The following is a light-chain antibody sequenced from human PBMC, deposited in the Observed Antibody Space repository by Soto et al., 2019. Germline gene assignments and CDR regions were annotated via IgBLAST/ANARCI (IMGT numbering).Light chain of an antibody. CDR3: QQYGSSTWT. CDR1: QSVSSY. CDR2: DAS. J-gene: IGKJ1*01. Sequence: EIVLTQSPATLSLSPGERATLSCRASQSVSSYLAWYQQKPGQAPRLLIYDASNRATGIPARFSGSGSGTDFFLTISRLEPEDFAVYYCQQYGSSTWTFGQGTKVDIK. V-gene: IGKV3-11*01.